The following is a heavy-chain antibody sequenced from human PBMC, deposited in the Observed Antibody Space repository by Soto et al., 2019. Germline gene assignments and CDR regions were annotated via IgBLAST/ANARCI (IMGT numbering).Heavy chain of an antibody. V-gene: IGHV3-30-3*01. J-gene: IGHJ4*02. D-gene: IGHD2-15*01. Sequence: QVQLVESGGGVVQPGRSLRLSCAACGFTVSSYAMHWVRQAPGKGLEWVAVISYDGSNKYYADSVKGRFTISRDNSKNTLYLQMNSLRAEVTAVYYCARVLVVVAATLDYWGQGTLVTVSS. CDR2: ISYDGSNK. CDR1: GFTVSSYA. CDR3: ARVLVVVAATLDY.